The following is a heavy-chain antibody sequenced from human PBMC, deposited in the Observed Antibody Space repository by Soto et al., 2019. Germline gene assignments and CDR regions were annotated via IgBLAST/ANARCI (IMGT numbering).Heavy chain of an antibody. CDR2: IYSGGTT. CDR1: GVSVGSNY. V-gene: IGHV3-53*02. J-gene: IGHJ2*01. Sequence: EVQLVETGGGLIQPGGSLRLSCAVSGVSVGSNYMSWVRQAPGKGLEWVSVIYSGGTTHDADAVKGRFTTSRDNSKNMVYLQMNSLRVEDTAVYYCARSSRGGNAGYFNLWGRGTLVTVSS. D-gene: IGHD2-15*01. CDR3: ARSSRGGNAGYFNL.